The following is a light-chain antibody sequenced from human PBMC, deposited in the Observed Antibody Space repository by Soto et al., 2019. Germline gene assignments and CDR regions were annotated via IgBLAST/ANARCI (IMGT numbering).Light chain of an antibody. V-gene: IGKV3-11*01. Sequence: EIVLTQSPATLSSIPGDRVTLSCGASQYINTRLAWYQHRPGQAPRLLIYQTSIRAAGIPARFSGSGSGTDFTLTISSLEPEDFAVYYCQQRSKWPQTFGQGTKVDIK. CDR3: QQRSKWPQT. CDR1: QYINTR. CDR2: QTS. J-gene: IGKJ1*01.